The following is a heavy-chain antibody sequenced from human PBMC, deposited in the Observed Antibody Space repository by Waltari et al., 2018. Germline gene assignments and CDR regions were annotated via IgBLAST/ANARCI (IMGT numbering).Heavy chain of an antibody. D-gene: IGHD3-16*01. CDR3: ARAYD. V-gene: IGHV3-7*01. Sequence: EVQLVESGGGLVQPGGSLRLSCAASGFTFSSNWVCWVRPAPGKGPEWVASIKQDGSEKYYVDSVKGRFTISRDNARGSLYLQMNSLRADDTAIYYCARAYDWGQGTLVTVSS. J-gene: IGHJ4*02. CDR2: IKQDGSEK. CDR1: GFTFSSNW.